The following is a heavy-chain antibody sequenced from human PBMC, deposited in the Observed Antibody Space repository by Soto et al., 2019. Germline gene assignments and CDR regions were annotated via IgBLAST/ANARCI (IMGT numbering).Heavy chain of an antibody. J-gene: IGHJ4*02. V-gene: IGHV1-18*01. CDR1: GYMFTSFG. D-gene: IGHD2-2*01. CDR2: ISAYNGNT. Sequence: GASVKVSCKASGYMFTSFGISWVRQAPGQGLEWMGWISAYNGNTNYAQKFQGRVTMTTDTSTSTAYMELRSLRSDDTAVYYCARDGVDCISTSCYAGGYFDYWGQGTPVTVSS. CDR3: ARDGVDCISTSCYAGGYFDY.